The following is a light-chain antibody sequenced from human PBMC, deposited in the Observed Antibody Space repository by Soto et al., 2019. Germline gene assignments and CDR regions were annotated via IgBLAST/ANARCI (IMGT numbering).Light chain of an antibody. CDR2: ENN. J-gene: IGLJ3*02. CDR1: DSNIGNDH. CDR3: GTWDSGLSAGV. Sequence: QSVLTQPPSVSAAPGQKVTISCSGSDSNIGNDHVSWYQQFPGTAPKLLIYENNKRPSGIPDRFSGSKFGTSATLDITGLQTGDEADYYCGTWDSGLSAGVIGGGTKLTVL. V-gene: IGLV1-51*02.